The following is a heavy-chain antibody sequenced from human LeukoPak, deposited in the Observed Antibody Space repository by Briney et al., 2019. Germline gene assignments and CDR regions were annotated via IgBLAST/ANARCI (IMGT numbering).Heavy chain of an antibody. CDR2: IYAGNGNT. CDR3: ARDRATMVRGTTLGFDP. CDR1: GYTFTNYA. Sequence: ASVKVSCKASGYTFTNYAMHWVRQAPGQRLEWMGWIYAGNGNTKYSQKLQGRVTITRDTSANTAYMGLSSLRSEDTAVYYCARDRATMVRGTTLGFDPWGQGTLVTVSS. J-gene: IGHJ5*02. V-gene: IGHV1-3*01. D-gene: IGHD3-10*01.